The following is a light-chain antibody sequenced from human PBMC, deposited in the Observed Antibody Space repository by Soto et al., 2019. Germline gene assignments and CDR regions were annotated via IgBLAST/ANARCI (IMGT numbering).Light chain of an antibody. CDR1: SSDLAIYNY. J-gene: IGLJ1*01. CDR3: SSYTDSSNYV. Sequence: QAARTQPASVSGSAGQSITISGTGTSSDLAIYNYVSWYQQQSGKAPKLMIYQVSNRPSGVSNRFSGSRSGNTASLTISGLQAEDEADYHCSSYTDSSNYVFGTGTKVTVL. CDR2: QVS. V-gene: IGLV2-14*01.